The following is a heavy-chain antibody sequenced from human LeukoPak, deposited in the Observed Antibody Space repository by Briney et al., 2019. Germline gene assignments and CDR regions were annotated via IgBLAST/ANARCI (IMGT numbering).Heavy chain of an antibody. CDR1: GYTFTSYD. J-gene: IGHJ5*02. V-gene: IGHV1-8*01. D-gene: IGHD6-19*01. Sequence: ASVKVSCKASGYTFTSYDNNWVRQATGQGLEWMGWMNPNSGNTGYAQKFQGRVTMTRDTSISTAYMELSSLRSEDTAVYYCARGRRSSGYRRTNWFDPWGQGTLVTVSS. CDR2: MNPNSGNT. CDR3: ARGRRSSGYRRTNWFDP.